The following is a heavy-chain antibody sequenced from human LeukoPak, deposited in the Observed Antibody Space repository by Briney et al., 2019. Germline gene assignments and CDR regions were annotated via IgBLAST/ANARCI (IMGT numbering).Heavy chain of an antibody. J-gene: IGHJ5*02. CDR3: AKSLGPGNWFDP. CDR1: GFTFSSYA. CDR2: ISGSGGTT. Sequence: TGGSLRLSCAASGFTFSSYAMTWVRQAPGKGLEWVSAISGSGGTTYYADSVKGRFTISRDNSKNTLYLQMNSLRAEDTAVYYCAKSLGPGNWFDPWGQGTLVTVSS. V-gene: IGHV3-23*01. D-gene: IGHD3-16*01.